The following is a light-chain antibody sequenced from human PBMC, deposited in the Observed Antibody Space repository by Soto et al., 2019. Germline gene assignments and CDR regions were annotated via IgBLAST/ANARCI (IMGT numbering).Light chain of an antibody. J-gene: IGLJ3*02. V-gene: IGLV2-11*01. CDR3: CSYAGSYTWV. CDR2: DVS. Sequence: QSALTQPRSVSGSPGQSGPISCTGTRSDVGGYTYVSWYQQHPGKAPKLMIYDVSKRPSGVPDRFSGSKSGNTASLTISGLQAEDEADYCCCSYAGSYTWVFGGGTKLTVL. CDR1: RSDVGGYTY.